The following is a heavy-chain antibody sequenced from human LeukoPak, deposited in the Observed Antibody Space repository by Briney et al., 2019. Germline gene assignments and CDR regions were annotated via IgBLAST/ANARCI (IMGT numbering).Heavy chain of an antibody. CDR3: ARDSGTTGEVKFDP. Sequence: SETLSLTCTVSGDSISRYYWSWIRQPAGKGLEWIGRIYNGGIITYNPSLKSRVTMSIDTSNNQFSLRLGFVTAADTAVYYCARDSGTTGEVKFDPWGQGTLVTVSS. D-gene: IGHD3-10*01. CDR1: GDSISRYY. J-gene: IGHJ5*02. V-gene: IGHV4-4*07. CDR2: IYNGGII.